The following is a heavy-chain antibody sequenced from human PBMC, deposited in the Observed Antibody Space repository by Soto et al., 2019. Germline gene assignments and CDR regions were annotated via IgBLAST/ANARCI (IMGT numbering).Heavy chain of an antibody. J-gene: IGHJ6*02. CDR3: ARRERLRMVRGDYYYAMDV. V-gene: IGHV4-59*08. CDR2: ISNSGST. CDR1: GDSISSYH. D-gene: IGHD3-10*01. Sequence: QVQLQESGPGLVKPSETLSLTCTVSGDSISSYHWSWIRQPPGKGLELIGYISNSGSTNYNPSLKSRVTISVDTSKNQFSLKLSSVAAADTAVYYCARRERLRMVRGDYYYAMDVWGQGTTVTVSS.